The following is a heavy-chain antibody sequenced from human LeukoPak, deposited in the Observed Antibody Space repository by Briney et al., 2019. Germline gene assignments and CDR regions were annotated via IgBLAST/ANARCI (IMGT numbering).Heavy chain of an antibody. V-gene: IGHV1-58*01. CDR2: IVVGSGNT. J-gene: IGHJ3*02. CDR3: AADPAGNAFDI. CDR1: GFTFTSSA. D-gene: IGHD3-10*01. Sequence: GASVKVSCKASGFTFTSSAVQWVRQARGQRLEWIGWIVVGSGNTNYAQKFQERVTITRDMSTSTAYMELSSLRSEDTAVYYCAADPAGNAFDIWGQGAMVTVSS.